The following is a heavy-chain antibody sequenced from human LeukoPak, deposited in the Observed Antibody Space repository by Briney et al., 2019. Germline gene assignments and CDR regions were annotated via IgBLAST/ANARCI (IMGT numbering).Heavy chain of an antibody. J-gene: IGHJ4*02. CDR2: ISYDGSNK. V-gene: IGHV3-30*18. Sequence: GRSQRLSCAASGFTFSSYGMHWVRQAPGKGLEWVAVISYDGSNKYYADSVKGRFTISGDNSKNTLYLQMNSLRAEDTAVYYCAKDPDYWGQGTLVTVSS. CDR3: AKDPDY. CDR1: GFTFSSYG.